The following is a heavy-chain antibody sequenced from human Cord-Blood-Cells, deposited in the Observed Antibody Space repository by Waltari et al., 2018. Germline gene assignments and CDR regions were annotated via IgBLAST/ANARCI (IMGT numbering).Heavy chain of an antibody. J-gene: IGHJ4*02. CDR3: ARLSVAAGTDY. Sequence: QLQLQESGPGLVKPSETLSLTCTVSGGSISSSSYYWGWIRQPPGKGLEWIGSIYYSGSTYSNPSLKSRVTISVDTSKNQFSLKLSSVTAADTAVYYCARLSVAAGTDYWGQGTLVTVSS. CDR1: GGSISSSSYY. D-gene: IGHD6-13*01. CDR2: IYYSGST. V-gene: IGHV4-39*01.